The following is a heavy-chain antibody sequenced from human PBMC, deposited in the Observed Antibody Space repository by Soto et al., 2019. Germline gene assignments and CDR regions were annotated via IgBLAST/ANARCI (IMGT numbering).Heavy chain of an antibody. Sequence: SETLSLTCAVYGGSFSGYYWSWIRQPPGKGLEWIGEINHSGSTNYNPSLKSRVTISVDTSKNQFSLKLSSVTAADTAVYYCARAPHSGYCSSTSCYLDYWGQGTRVTVSS. CDR3: ARAPHSGYCSSTSCYLDY. V-gene: IGHV4-34*01. CDR2: INHSGST. J-gene: IGHJ4*02. D-gene: IGHD2-2*01. CDR1: GGSFSGYY.